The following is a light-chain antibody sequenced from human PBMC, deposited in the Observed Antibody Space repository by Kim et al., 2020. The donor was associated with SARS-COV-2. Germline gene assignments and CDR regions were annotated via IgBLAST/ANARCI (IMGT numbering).Light chain of an antibody. CDR3: EVGDSSSDHVV. CDR1: NIGSKS. J-gene: IGLJ2*01. Sequence: SYELTQPPSVSVAPGKTARITCGGNNIGSKSVHWYQQKPGQAPVLDIYYDSDRPSGIPERFSGSKSGNTATLTVSRVEAGDEADHYCEVGDSSSDHVVFG. V-gene: IGLV3-21*04. CDR2: YDS.